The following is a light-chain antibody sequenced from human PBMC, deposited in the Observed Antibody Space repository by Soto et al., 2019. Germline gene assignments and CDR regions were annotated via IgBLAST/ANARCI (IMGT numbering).Light chain of an antibody. CDR1: QSLLHSNGYYY. CDR3: MQTLQTRT. CDR2: LGS. Sequence: DIVMTQSPLSLPVTPGEPASISCRSSQSLLHSNGYYYLDWYLQKPGQSPQVLIYLGSNRASGVPDRFSGSGSGTDFTLKIIRVEAEDVGVYYCMQTLQTRTFGQGTKVEIK. V-gene: IGKV2-28*01. J-gene: IGKJ1*01.